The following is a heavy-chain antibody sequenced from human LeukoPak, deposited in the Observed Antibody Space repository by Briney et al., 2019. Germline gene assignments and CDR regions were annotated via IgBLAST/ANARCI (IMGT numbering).Heavy chain of an antibody. J-gene: IGHJ5*02. V-gene: IGHV4-39*07. D-gene: IGHD1-26*01. CDR2: IYYSGST. CDR1: GGSISSSSYY. CDR3: ARGGSGSYYYGQVWFDP. Sequence: SETLSLTCTVSGGSISSSSYYWGWIRQPPGKGLEWIGSIYYSGSTYYNPSLKSRVTISVDTSKNQFSLKLSSVTAADTAVYYCARGGSGSYYYGQVWFDPWGRGTLVTVSS.